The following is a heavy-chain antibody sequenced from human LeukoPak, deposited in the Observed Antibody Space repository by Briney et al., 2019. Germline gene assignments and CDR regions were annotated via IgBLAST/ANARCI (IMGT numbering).Heavy chain of an antibody. D-gene: IGHD3-16*02. Sequence: PSETLSLTCTVSGGSISSYYWSWIRQPPGKGLEWIGYIYYSGSTNYNPSLKSRVTISVDTSKNQFSLKLSSVTAADTAVYYCARGPYDYVWGSYRYPPFDLWGRGTLVTVSS. CDR2: IYYSGST. CDR1: GGSISSYY. J-gene: IGHJ2*01. CDR3: ARGPYDYVWGSYRYPPFDL. V-gene: IGHV4-59*12.